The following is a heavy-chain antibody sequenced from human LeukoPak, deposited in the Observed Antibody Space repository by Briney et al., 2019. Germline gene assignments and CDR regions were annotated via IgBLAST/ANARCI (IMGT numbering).Heavy chain of an antibody. Sequence: GASVKVSCKASRYTFTGYYMHWVRQAPGQGLEWMGWINPNSGDTNYAQKFQGRVTMTRDTSISTAYMELSRLRSDDTAVYYCAREGFVSGDFGSAFDIWGQGTMVTVSS. CDR1: RYTFTGYY. CDR2: INPNSGDT. D-gene: IGHD3-3*01. V-gene: IGHV1-2*02. CDR3: AREGFVSGDFGSAFDI. J-gene: IGHJ3*02.